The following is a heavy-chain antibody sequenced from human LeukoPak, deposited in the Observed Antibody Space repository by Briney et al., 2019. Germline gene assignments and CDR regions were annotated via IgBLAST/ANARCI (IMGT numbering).Heavy chain of an antibody. D-gene: IGHD6-19*01. Sequence: ASVKVSCKASGYTFTSYYMHWVRQAPGQGLGWMGIINPIGGSTSYAQKFQGRVTMTRDTSTSTVYMELSSLRSEDTAVYYCARDPYSSGLLDYWGQGTLVTVSS. CDR3: ARDPYSSGLLDY. CDR2: INPIGGST. J-gene: IGHJ4*02. CDR1: GYTFTSYY. V-gene: IGHV1-46*01.